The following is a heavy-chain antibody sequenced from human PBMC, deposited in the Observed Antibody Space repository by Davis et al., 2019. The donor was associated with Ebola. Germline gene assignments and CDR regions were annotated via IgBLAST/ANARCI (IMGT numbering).Heavy chain of an antibody. J-gene: IGHJ4*02. CDR1: GYILTELS. CDR2: FDPQNNDI. V-gene: IGHV1-24*01. CDR3: AREMWDIVATKFDY. D-gene: IGHD5-12*01. Sequence: ASVKVSCKVSGYILTELSIHWVRQSPGQGLEWMGNFDPQNNDIIYAHKFEDRVTMTEDTSTHTAYMELSSLRSDDSAVYYCAREMWDIVATKFDYWGQGTLVTVSS.